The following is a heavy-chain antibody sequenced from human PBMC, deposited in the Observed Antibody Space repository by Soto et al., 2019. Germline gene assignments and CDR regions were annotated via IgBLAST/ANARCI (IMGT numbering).Heavy chain of an antibody. J-gene: IGHJ6*02. Sequence: VKVSCKASGYTFTSYGISWVRQAPGQGLEWMGWISAYNGNTNYAQKLQGRVTISVDTSKNQFSLKLSSVTAADTAVYYCATAKRFLELGYYYYGMDVWGQGTTVTASS. CDR2: ISAYNGNT. CDR1: GYTFTSYG. CDR3: ATAKRFLELGYYYYGMDV. V-gene: IGHV1-18*04. D-gene: IGHD3-3*01.